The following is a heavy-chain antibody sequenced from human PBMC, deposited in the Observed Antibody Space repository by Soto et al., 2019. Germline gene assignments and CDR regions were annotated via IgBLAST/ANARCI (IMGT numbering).Heavy chain of an antibody. CDR1: GFTFSSYG. Sequence: QVQLVESGGGVVQPGGSLRLSCAASGFTFSSYGTHWVRQAPGKGLEWVAVIWYDGNNKYYADSVKGRFTISRDNSKNTLYLQMNSLRVEDTAVYFCARDAKVGRSHVDYWGQGTPVTVSS. D-gene: IGHD3-16*01. V-gene: IGHV3-33*01. CDR2: IWYDGNNK. CDR3: ARDAKVGRSHVDY. J-gene: IGHJ4*02.